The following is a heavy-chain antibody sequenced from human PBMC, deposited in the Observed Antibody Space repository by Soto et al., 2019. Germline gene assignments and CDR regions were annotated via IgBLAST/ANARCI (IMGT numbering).Heavy chain of an antibody. D-gene: IGHD4-17*01. CDR2: IYYSGST. Sequence: PSETLSITCTACGGSISSSSYYWGLIHQPPGKGLEWIGSIYYSGSTYYNPSLKSRVTISVDTSKNQFSLKLSSVTAADTAVYYCARHVDYGDYVYYYYMDVWGKGTTVTVSS. J-gene: IGHJ6*03. CDR3: ARHVDYGDYVYYYYMDV. V-gene: IGHV4-39*01. CDR1: GGSISSSSYY.